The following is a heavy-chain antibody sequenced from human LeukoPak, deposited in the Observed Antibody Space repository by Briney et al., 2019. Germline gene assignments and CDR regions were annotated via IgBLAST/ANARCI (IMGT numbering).Heavy chain of an antibody. Sequence: GGSLRLSRAASGAYWMHWVRQAPGKGLVWVSHINSDGSWTGYADSVKGRFTISKDNAKNTVSLQMNNLRAEDTAVYYCVTFYETYWGRGTLVTVSS. D-gene: IGHD2/OR15-2a*01. J-gene: IGHJ4*02. CDR2: INSDGSWT. V-gene: IGHV3-74*01. CDR3: VTFYETY. CDR1: GAYW.